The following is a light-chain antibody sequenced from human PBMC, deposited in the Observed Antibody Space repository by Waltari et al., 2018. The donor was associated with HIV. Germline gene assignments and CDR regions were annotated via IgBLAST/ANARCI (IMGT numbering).Light chain of an antibody. Sequence: QSVLTQPPSVSGAPGQRVTISCTGSSSTIGAGSDVHWYQQLPGTAPKLPIYGNSNRPSGVPDRFSGSKSGTSASLAITGLLAEDEADYYCQSYDSSLSVWVFGGGTKLTVL. CDR2: GNS. CDR1: SSTIGAGSD. CDR3: QSYDSSLSVWV. V-gene: IGLV1-40*01. J-gene: IGLJ3*02.